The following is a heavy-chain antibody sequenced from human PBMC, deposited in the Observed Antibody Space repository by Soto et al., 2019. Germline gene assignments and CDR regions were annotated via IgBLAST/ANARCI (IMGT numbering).Heavy chain of an antibody. CDR2: IYFDGITT. D-gene: IGHD1-26*01. J-gene: IGHJ4*02. V-gene: IGHV3-74*01. Sequence: EVQLVESGGGVVQPGGSLRLSCTASGFTFNTHWMHWVRQAPGKGLVWVSRIYFDGITTNYADSVKGRLTGSRDNAKNTVYLHVNTRRDEDTAVYYCARGGAMGVDYWGQGTLVTVSS. CDR3: ARGGAMGVDY. CDR1: GFTFNTHW.